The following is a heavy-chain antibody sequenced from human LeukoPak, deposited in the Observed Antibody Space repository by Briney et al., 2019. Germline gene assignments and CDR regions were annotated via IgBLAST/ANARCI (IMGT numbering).Heavy chain of an antibody. D-gene: IGHD6-13*01. CDR1: GSTFSNAW. CDR2: IKSKTDGGTT. V-gene: IGHV3-15*01. Sequence: GGSLRLSCAASGSTFSNAWMSWVRQAPGKGLEWVGRIKSKTDGGTTDYAAPVKGRFTISRDDSKNTLYLQMNSLKTEDTAVYYCAKGPVREQQLVHRFDPWGQGTLVTVSS. J-gene: IGHJ5*02. CDR3: AKGPVREQQLVHRFDP.